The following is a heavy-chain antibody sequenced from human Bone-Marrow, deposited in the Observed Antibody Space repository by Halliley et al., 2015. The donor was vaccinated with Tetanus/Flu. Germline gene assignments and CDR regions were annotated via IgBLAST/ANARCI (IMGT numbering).Heavy chain of an antibody. CDR1: GDTFRNNA. D-gene: IGHD3-16*01. V-gene: IGHV1-69*01. CDR3: AREVDDYVFDY. J-gene: IGHJ4*02. CDR2: IIPMFGTV. Sequence: QLVQSGAEVKKPGSSETVSCKASGDTFRNNAFNWVRQAPGQGLEWMGGIIPMFGTVNYAQNFQDRVTISADESTSTAYMELTSLRSDDTAVYYCAREVDDYVFDYWGQGALVTVSS.